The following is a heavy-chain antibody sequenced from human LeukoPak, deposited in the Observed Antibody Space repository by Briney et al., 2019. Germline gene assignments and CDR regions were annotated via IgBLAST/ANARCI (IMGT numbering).Heavy chain of an antibody. D-gene: IGHD3-16*02. CDR2: INHSGST. CDR3: ARGRYLPLYFDY. J-gene: IGHJ4*02. V-gene: IGHV4-34*01. Sequence: SQTLSLTCNVSGGSITKGDYYWSWIRQPPGKGLEWIGEINHSGSTNYNPSLKSRVTISVDTSKNQFSLKLSSVTAADTAVYYCARGRYLPLYFDYWGQGTLVTVSS. CDR1: GGSITKGDYY.